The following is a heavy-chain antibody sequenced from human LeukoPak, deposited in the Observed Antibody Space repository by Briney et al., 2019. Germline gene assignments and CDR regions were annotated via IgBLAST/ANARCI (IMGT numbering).Heavy chain of an antibody. Sequence: SETLSLTCAVSGGSISSGGYSWSWIRQPPGKGLEWIGYIYHSGSTYYNPSLKSRVTISVDRSKNQFSLKLSSVTAADTAVYYCARGDYYDSSGFSSGDAFDIWGQGTMVTVSS. CDR3: ARGDYYDSSGFSSGDAFDI. V-gene: IGHV4-30-2*01. CDR2: IYHSGST. D-gene: IGHD3-22*01. J-gene: IGHJ3*02. CDR1: GGSISSGGYS.